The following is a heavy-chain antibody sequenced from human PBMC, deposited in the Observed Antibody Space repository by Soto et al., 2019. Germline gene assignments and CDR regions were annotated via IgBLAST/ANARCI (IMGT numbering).Heavy chain of an antibody. D-gene: IGHD6-13*01. V-gene: IGHV4-39*01. CDR2: IYYSGST. CDR3: VRYSNSWIRAY. J-gene: IGHJ4*02. CDR1: GGSISSSSYY. Sequence: SETLSLTCTVSGGSISSSSYYWVWIRQPPGKGLEWIGSIYYSGSTYYNPSLKSRVTISVDTSKNQFSLKLSSVTAADTAVYYCVRYSNSWIRAYWGQGTMVTVYS.